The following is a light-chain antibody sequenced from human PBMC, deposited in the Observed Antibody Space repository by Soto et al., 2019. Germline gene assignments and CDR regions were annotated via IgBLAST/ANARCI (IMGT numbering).Light chain of an antibody. J-gene: IGKJ1*01. CDR1: QGISSY. Sequence: AIRMTQSPSSLSASTGDRVTITCRASQGISSYLAWYQQKPGKAPKLLIYAASTLQSGVPSRFSGSGSGTDFTLTISRLEPEDFAVYYCQQYGSSRTFGQGTKVEIK. CDR2: AAS. V-gene: IGKV1-8*01. CDR3: QQYGSSRT.